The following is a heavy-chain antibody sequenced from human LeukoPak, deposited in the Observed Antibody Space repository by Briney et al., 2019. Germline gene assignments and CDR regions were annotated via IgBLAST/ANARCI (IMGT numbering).Heavy chain of an antibody. CDR3: AREPRGDYYDSSGHLDY. V-gene: IGHV3-30-3*01. D-gene: IGHD3-22*01. CDR1: GFTFSSYA. J-gene: IGHJ4*02. CDR2: ISYDGSNK. Sequence: PGGSLRLSCAASGFTFSSYAMHWVRQAPGKGLEWVAVISYDGSNKYYADSVKGRFTISRDNSKNTLYLQMNSLRAEDTAVYYCAREPRGDYYDSSGHLDYWGQGTLVTVSS.